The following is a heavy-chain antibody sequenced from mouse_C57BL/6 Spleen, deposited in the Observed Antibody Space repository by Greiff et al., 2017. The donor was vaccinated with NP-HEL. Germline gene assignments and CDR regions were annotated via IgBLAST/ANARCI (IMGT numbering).Heavy chain of an antibody. D-gene: IGHD1-1*01. Sequence: EVQLVESGGDLVKPGGSLKLSCAASGFTFSSYGMSWVRQTPDKRLEWVATISSGGSYTYYPDSVKGRFTISRDNAKNTLYLQMSSLKSEDTAMYYCARPITTVVPYYFDYWGQGTTLTVSS. CDR2: ISSGGSYT. CDR1: GFTFSSYG. V-gene: IGHV5-6*01. J-gene: IGHJ2*01. CDR3: ARPITTVVPYYFDY.